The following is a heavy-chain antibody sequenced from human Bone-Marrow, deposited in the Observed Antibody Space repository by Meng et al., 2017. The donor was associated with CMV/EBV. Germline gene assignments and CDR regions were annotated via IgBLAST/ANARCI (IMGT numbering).Heavy chain of an antibody. CDR3: ARAVAGGSPYIHIDCYGMDV. CDR1: GFTFSSYS. CDR2: ISSSSSYI. D-gene: IGHD2-15*01. Sequence: GESLKISCAASGFTFSSYSMNWVRQAPGKGLEWVSSISSSSSYIYYADSVKGRFTISRDNAKNSLFLQMNSLRAEDTAVYYCARAVAGGSPYIHIDCYGMDVWGQGTTVTVSS. J-gene: IGHJ6*02. V-gene: IGHV3-21*01.